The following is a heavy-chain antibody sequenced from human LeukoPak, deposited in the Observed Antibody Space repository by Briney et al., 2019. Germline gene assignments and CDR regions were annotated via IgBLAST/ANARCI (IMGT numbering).Heavy chain of an antibody. D-gene: IGHD1-26*01. CDR2: IWYDGSNK. CDR1: GFTFSSYG. J-gene: IGHJ4*02. Sequence: GGSLRLSCAASGFTFSSYGMHWVRQAPGKGLEWVAVIWYDGSNKYYADSVKGRFATSRDNSKNTLYLQMNSLRAEDTAVYYCARAHSGSYPGGFDYWGQGTLVTVSS. V-gene: IGHV3-33*01. CDR3: ARAHSGSYPGGFDY.